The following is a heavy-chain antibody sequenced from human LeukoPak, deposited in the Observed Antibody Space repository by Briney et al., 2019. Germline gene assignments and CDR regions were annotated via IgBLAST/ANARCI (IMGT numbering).Heavy chain of an antibody. J-gene: IGHJ6*02. CDR1: GYTFTSYD. Sequence: ASVKVSCKASGYTFTSYDINWVRQATGQGLEWMGRMNPNSGNTGYAQKFQGRVTMTRNTSISTAYMELSSLRSEDTAVYYCARDSSTRDDYYYYYGMDVWGQGTTVTVSS. D-gene: IGHD2-2*01. CDR3: ARDSSTRDDYYYYYGMDV. V-gene: IGHV1-8*01. CDR2: MNPNSGNT.